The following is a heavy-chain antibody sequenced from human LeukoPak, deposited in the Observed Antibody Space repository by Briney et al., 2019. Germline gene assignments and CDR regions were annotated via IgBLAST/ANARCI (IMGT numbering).Heavy chain of an antibody. Sequence: PGGSLRLSCAASGFTFSGYAMGWVRQAPGKGLEWVSAISGSAGSTYYVDSVKDRFTISRDNSKNSLYLQMNSLRAEDTAVYYCAKLRDFYDSTGYSRFPYWGQGTLVTVSS. V-gene: IGHV3-23*01. CDR1: GFTFSGYA. CDR3: AKLRDFYDSTGYSRFPY. J-gene: IGHJ4*02. CDR2: ISGSAGST. D-gene: IGHD3-22*01.